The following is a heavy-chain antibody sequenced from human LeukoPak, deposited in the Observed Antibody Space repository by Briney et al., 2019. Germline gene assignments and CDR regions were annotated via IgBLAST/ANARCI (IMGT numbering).Heavy chain of an antibody. D-gene: IGHD1-14*01. V-gene: IGHV3-21*06. Sequence: GRSLRLSCAASGFTFSSYGMHWVRQAPGKGLEWVASIGPTGFDRYHADSIKGRFTISRDNANNFLYLQMDSLRAEDTAVYYCATETNGRHYDYWGQGTLLTVSS. CDR2: IGPTGFDR. J-gene: IGHJ4*02. CDR3: ATETNGRHYDY. CDR1: GFTFSSYG.